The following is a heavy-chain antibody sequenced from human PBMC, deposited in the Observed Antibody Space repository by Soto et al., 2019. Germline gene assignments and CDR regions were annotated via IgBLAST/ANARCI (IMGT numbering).Heavy chain of an antibody. D-gene: IGHD1-26*01. V-gene: IGHV3-30-3*01. Sequence: QVQLVESGGGVVQPGRSLRLSCAASGFTFSSYAMHWVRQAPGKGLEWVAVISYDGSNKYYADSVKGRFTISRDNSKNTLYLQMNGLRAEDTAVYYCARDGSEWELLPYFDYWGQGTLVTVSS. CDR1: GFTFSSYA. CDR2: ISYDGSNK. CDR3: ARDGSEWELLPYFDY. J-gene: IGHJ4*02.